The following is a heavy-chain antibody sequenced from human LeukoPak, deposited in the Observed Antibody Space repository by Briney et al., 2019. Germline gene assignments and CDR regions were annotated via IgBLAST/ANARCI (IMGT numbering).Heavy chain of an antibody. Sequence: PSETLSLTCTVSGGSISSYYWSWIRQPAGKGLEWIGRIYTSGSTSYNPSLESRVTMSVDTSKNQFSLKLSSVTAADTAVYYCARQVLWSADAFEIWGQGTMVSVPS. J-gene: IGHJ3*02. CDR3: ARQVLWSADAFEI. D-gene: IGHD3-10*01. V-gene: IGHV4-4*07. CDR1: GGSISSYY. CDR2: IYTSGST.